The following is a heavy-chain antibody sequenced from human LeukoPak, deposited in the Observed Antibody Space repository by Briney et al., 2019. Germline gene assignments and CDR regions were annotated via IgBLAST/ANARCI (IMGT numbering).Heavy chain of an antibody. CDR2: ISSSGSTI. CDR1: GFTFSDYY. Sequence: PGGSLRLSCAASGFTFSDYYMSWIRQAPGKGLEWVSYISSSGSTIYYADSVKGRFTISRDNAKNSLYLQMNSLRAEDTAVYYCARAVNRYGGGVANSNWFDPWGQGTLVTVSS. CDR3: ARAVNRYGGGVANSNWFDP. J-gene: IGHJ5*02. V-gene: IGHV3-11*04. D-gene: IGHD3-3*01.